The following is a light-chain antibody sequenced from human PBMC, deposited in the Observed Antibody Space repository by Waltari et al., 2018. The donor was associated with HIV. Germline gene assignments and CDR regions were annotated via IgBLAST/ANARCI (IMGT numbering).Light chain of an antibody. V-gene: IGLV1-44*01. Sequence: QSVLTQPPSASGTPGQRVSISCSGDSSNVGINAVNWYQQLPGTAPKLLIFNGDQRPSGVPARFSGSKSGTSASLAISGLQSEDEADYYCGVWDDALDAYVFKTGAKVTVL. CDR1: SSNVGINA. CDR3: GVWDDALDAYV. CDR2: NGD. J-gene: IGLJ1*01.